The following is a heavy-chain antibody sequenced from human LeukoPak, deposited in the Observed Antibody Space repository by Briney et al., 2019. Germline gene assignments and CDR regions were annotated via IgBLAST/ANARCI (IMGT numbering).Heavy chain of an antibody. V-gene: IGHV3-48*03. J-gene: IGHJ4*02. Sequence: PGGSLRLSCAASGFTFSSYEMNWVRQAPGKGLEWVSYISSSGSTIYYADSVKGRFTISRDNSKNTLYLQMNSLRAEDTAVYYCAKASVLLWFGELLSLDYWGQGTLVTVSS. CDR2: ISSSGSTI. CDR1: GFTFSSYE. CDR3: AKASVLLWFGELLSLDY. D-gene: IGHD3-10*01.